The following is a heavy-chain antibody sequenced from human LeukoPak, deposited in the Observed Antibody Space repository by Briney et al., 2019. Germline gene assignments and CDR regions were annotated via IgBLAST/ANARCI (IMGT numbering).Heavy chain of an antibody. CDR1: GYTLTDLS. Sequence: GASVKVSCKVSGYTLTDLSMHWVRQAPGKGLEWMGGFDPEDGETIYAQKFQGRVTMTEDTSTETAYMELSRLRYEDTAVYYCATDPARLCAWEYWGQGTLVTVSS. V-gene: IGHV1-24*01. J-gene: IGHJ4*02. CDR2: FDPEDGET. D-gene: IGHD3-10*02. CDR3: ATDPARLCAWEY.